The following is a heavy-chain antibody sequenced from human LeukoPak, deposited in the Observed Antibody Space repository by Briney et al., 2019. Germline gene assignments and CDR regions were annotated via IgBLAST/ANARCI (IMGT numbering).Heavy chain of an antibody. CDR3: ARDLGDWFTDY. CDR2: IDHSCST. Sequence: SETLSLTCTVSGYSISSNYYWGWIRQPPRKGLEGIGRIDHSCSTYYNPSLKRRGAISRDKSKNKFSLKLSSVTAADTALYYCARDLGDWFTDYWGQGTMVTVSS. J-gene: IGHJ4*02. V-gene: IGHV4-38-2*02. CDR1: GYSISSNYY. D-gene: IGHD2-21*01.